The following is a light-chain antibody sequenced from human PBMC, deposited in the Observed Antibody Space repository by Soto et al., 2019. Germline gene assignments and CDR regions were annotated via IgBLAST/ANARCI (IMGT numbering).Light chain of an antibody. CDR3: ETSDSNPHVV. V-gene: IGLV4-60*03. Sequence: QSVLTQSSSASAALGSSVKLTCTLSSGHSSYIIAWHQQQPGKAPRYLMKLEGSGSYNKGSGVPDRFSGSSSWADRYLTISNLQSEDEADYYCETSDSNPHVVFGGGTKLTVL. CDR2: LEGSGSY. J-gene: IGLJ2*01. CDR1: SGHSSYI.